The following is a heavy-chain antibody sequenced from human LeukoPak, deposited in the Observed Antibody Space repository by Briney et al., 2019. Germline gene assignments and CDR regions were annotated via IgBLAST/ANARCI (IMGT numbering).Heavy chain of an antibody. CDR3: SRGLDSRKLGY. CDR1: GASFSSGDQY. J-gene: IGHJ4*02. CDR2: IHPSGTL. D-gene: IGHD3-22*01. V-gene: IGHV4-31*03. Sequence: PQTLSLTCTVSGASFSSGDQYWNWIRQSPGRGLEWIGSIHPSGTLYNNPSLESRVTISIDTSKNQFSLNLNSVTAADTAVYFCSRGLDSRKLGYWGQGTLVTVSS.